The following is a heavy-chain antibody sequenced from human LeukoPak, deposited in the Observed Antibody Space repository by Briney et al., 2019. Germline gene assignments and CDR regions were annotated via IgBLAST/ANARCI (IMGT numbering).Heavy chain of an antibody. CDR2: ISAYNVNT. D-gene: IGHD2-2*01. CDR1: GYTFNIYG. V-gene: IGHV1-18*01. CDR3: ARDGVAAMGNYYYYYMDV. J-gene: IGHJ6*03. Sequence: GASVKVSCKASGYTFNIYGISWVRQAPGQGLEWMGRISAYNVNTHYAQKMQGRVTITTDTSTSTAYMELRSLRSDDTAIYYCARDGVAAMGNYYYYYMDVWGKGTTVTVSS.